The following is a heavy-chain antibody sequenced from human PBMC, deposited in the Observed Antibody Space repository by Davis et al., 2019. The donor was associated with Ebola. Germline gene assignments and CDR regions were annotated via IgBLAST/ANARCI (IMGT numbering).Heavy chain of an antibody. J-gene: IGHJ4*02. D-gene: IGHD6-13*01. CDR3: ARDVGSSWYGLDY. V-gene: IGHV3-21*01. CDR2: ISSSSSYT. Sequence: GGSLRLSCAASGFTFSTYSMNWVRQAPGKGLEWVSSISSSSSYTYYADSVKGRFTISRDNAKNSLYLQMNSLRAEDTAVYYCARDVGSSWYGLDYWGQGTLVTVSS. CDR1: GFTFSTYS.